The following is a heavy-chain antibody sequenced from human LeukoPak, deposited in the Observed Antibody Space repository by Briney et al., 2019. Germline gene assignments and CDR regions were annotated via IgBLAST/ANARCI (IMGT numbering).Heavy chain of an antibody. CDR2: ISYDGSNK. D-gene: IGHD3-3*01. CDR1: GFTFSSYG. Sequence: GGSLRLSCAASGFTFSSYGMHWVRQAPGKGLEWVAVISYDGSNKYYADSVKGRFTISRDNSKNTLYLQMNSLRAEDTAVYYCASGILEWLSTDYWGQGTLVTVSS. J-gene: IGHJ4*02. V-gene: IGHV3-30*03. CDR3: ASGILEWLSTDY.